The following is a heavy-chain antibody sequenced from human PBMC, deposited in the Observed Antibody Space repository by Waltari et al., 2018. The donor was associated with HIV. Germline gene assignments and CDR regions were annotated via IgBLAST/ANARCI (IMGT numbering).Heavy chain of an antibody. CDR2: ISSDGSDK. CDR1: GFTFSTYG. Sequence: QVQLVESGGGVVQPGRSLRLSCSGSGFTFSTYGMPCVRQPPGKGLEWVADISSDGSDKYHADSVKGRFTISRDNSKNTLYLQMDSLRAEDTAVYFCAREFYYDSSGYNSGFDYWGQGTLVTVSS. V-gene: IGHV3-30*01. CDR3: AREFYYDSSGYNSGFDY. J-gene: IGHJ4*02. D-gene: IGHD3-22*01.